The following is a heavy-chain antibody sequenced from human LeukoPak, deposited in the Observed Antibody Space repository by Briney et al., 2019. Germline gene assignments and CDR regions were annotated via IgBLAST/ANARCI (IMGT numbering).Heavy chain of an antibody. CDR3: ATTADQLTPLGY. V-gene: IGHV4-31*09. CDR2: IYHSGST. J-gene: IGHJ4*02. CDR1: GGSISSGGYY. Sequence: SQTLSLTCTVSGGSISSGGYYWSWIRQHPGKGLEWIGEIYHSGSTNYNPSLKSRVTISVDKSKNQFSLKLSSVTAADTAVYYCATTADQLTPLGYWGQGTLVTVSS. D-gene: IGHD2-2*01.